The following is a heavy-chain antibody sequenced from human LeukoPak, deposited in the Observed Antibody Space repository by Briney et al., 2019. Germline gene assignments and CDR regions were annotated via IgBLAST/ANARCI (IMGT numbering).Heavy chain of an antibody. CDR1: GDSISNYY. V-gene: IGHV4-4*07. J-gene: IGHJ4*02. CDR2: IYTSGST. CDR3: ARDRGPGIAVAGFDY. D-gene: IGHD6-19*01. Sequence: SETLSLTCTVSGDSISNYYWSWIRQPAGKGLEWIGRIYTSGSTNYNPSLKSRVTMSVDTSKNQFSLKLSSVTAADTAVYYCARDRGPGIAVAGFDYWGQGTLVTVSS.